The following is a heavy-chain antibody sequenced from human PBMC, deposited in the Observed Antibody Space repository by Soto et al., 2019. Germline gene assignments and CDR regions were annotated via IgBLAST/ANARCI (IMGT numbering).Heavy chain of an antibody. CDR2: ISGSGGTA. CDR1: GFTFSSYA. J-gene: IGHJ4*02. V-gene: IGHV3-23*01. CDR3: ATGRGQTWNFEY. D-gene: IGHD3-10*01. Sequence: EVQLLESGGGSVQPGGSLRLSCTASGFTFSSYAMHWVRRPPGKGLEWVSSISGSGGTAYYADSVKGRFSISRDSLVNTLYLQMNSLRAEDTAVYYCATGRGQTWNFEYWGQGTLVTVSP.